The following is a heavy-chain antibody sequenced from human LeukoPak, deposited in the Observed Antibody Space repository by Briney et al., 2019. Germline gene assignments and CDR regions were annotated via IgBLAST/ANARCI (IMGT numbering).Heavy chain of an antibody. CDR3: ARGRWSSGWYYDY. CDR2: INHSGST. V-gene: IGHV4-34*01. Sequence: KSSETLSLTCAVYGGSFSGYYWSWIRQPPGKGLEWIGEINHSGSTNYNPSLKSRVTISVDTPKNQFSLKLSSVTAADTAVYYCARGRWSSGWYYDYWGQGTLVTVSS. J-gene: IGHJ4*02. D-gene: IGHD6-19*01. CDR1: GGSFSGYY.